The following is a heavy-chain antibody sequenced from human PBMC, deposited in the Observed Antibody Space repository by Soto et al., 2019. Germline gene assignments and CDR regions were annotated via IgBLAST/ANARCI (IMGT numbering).Heavy chain of an antibody. D-gene: IGHD6-13*01. CDR3: TTEEAAAAGFYYYYGMDV. V-gene: IGHV3-15*07. CDR1: GFTFSNAW. CDR2: IKSKTDGGTT. J-gene: IGHJ6*02. Sequence: EVQLVESGGGLVQPGGSLRLSCAASGFTFSNAWMNWVRQAPGKGLEWVGRIKSKTDGGTTDYAAPVKGRFTISRDDSKNTLYLQMNSLKTEDTAVYYCTTEEAAAAGFYYYYGMDVWGQGTTVTVSS.